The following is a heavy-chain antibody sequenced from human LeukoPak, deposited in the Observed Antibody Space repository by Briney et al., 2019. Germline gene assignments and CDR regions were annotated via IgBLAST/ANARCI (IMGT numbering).Heavy chain of an antibody. J-gene: IGHJ4*02. D-gene: IGHD3-22*01. CDR2: IYSGGST. CDR3: ARVSMNYYDSSGRDY. V-gene: IGHV3-53*01. Sequence: GGSLRLSCAASGFTVSSNYMSWVRQAPGKGLEWVSVIYSGGSTYYADSVKGRFTISRDNSKNTLYLQMNSLRAEDTAVYYCARVSMNYYDSSGRDYWGQGTLVTVSS. CDR1: GFTVSSNY.